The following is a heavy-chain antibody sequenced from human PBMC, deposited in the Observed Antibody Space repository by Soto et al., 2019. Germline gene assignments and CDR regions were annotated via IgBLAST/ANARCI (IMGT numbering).Heavy chain of an antibody. CDR1: GFTFSLYA. CDR2: ISDDGGNK. J-gene: IGHJ6*02. CDR3: ARSYGSSAISYYALDV. D-gene: IGHD6-6*01. Sequence: PGGSLRLSCAASGFTFSLYATHWVRQAPGKGLEWVALISDDGGNKYSADSLKVRFTISRDNSRNTLYLQMNSLRAEDTAVYYCARSYGSSAISYYALDVWGQGTAVTVSS. V-gene: IGHV3-30-3*01.